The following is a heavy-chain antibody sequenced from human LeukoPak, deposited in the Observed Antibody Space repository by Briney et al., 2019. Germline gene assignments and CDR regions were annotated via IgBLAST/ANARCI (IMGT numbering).Heavy chain of an antibody. CDR3: AKDASSSWYINAFDI. CDR2: ISGSGDGT. D-gene: IGHD6-13*01. V-gene: IGHV3-23*01. CDR1: GFTFSSYA. J-gene: IGHJ3*02. Sequence: SGGSLRLYCAASGFTFSSYAMSWVRQAPGKGLEWVSGISGSGDGTYYADSVKGRFTISRDNSKNTLYLQMNSLRVEDTAVYYCAKDASSSWYINAFDIWGQGTMVTVSS.